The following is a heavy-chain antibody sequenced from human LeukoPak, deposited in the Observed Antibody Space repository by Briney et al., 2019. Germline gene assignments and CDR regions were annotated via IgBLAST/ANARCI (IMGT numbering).Heavy chain of an antibody. CDR3: ARLVPEYYDSSGHTDYFDD. V-gene: IGHV4-59*08. J-gene: IGHJ4*02. CDR2: IYYSGST. D-gene: IGHD3-22*01. CDR1: AGSISTYY. Sequence: SETLSLTCTVSAGSISTYYWSWIRQSPGKGLEWVGYIYYSGSTNYNPSLKSRVTISVDMSKNQFSLQLSSVTAADTAVYYCARLVPEYYDSSGHTDYFDDWGQGTLVTVSS.